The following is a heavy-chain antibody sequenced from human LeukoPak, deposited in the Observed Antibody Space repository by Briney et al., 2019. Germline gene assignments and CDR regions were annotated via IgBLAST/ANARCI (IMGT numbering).Heavy chain of an antibody. CDR3: ARDYCTSTTCPNWFDP. J-gene: IGHJ5*02. CDR2: MYYNGNT. V-gene: IGHV4-59*12. Sequence: SETLSLTCTVSGGSISGYYWTWIRQPPGKGLEWIGYMYYNGNTNYNPSLKSRVTISVDPSKNQFSLKLTSVTTADTAVYYCARDYCTSTTCPNWFDPWGQGTLVTVSS. D-gene: IGHD2-2*01. CDR1: GGSISGYY.